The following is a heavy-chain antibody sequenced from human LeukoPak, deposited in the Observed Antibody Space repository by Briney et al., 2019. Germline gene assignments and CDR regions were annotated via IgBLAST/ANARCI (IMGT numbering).Heavy chain of an antibody. Sequence: ASVKVSCKASGYTFTGYYMHWVRQAPGQGLEWMGWINPNSGGTNYAQKFQGRVTMTRDTSISTAYMELSRLRSDDTAVYYCARELEPLYYYYYMDVWGKGTTVTVSS. CDR1: GYTFTGYY. V-gene: IGHV1-2*02. J-gene: IGHJ6*03. CDR2: INPNSGGT. D-gene: IGHD1-1*01. CDR3: ARELEPLYYYYYMDV.